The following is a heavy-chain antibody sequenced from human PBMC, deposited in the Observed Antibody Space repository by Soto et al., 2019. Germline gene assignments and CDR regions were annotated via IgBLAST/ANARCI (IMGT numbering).Heavy chain of an antibody. D-gene: IGHD6-13*01. J-gene: IGHJ6*02. CDR1: GFTFSDYG. CDR2: ISGDNINS. Sequence: ASVKVSCKASGFTFSDYGLSWVRQAPGQPLEWMGWISGDNINSKYSQKFQGRLTMTTDTSTATASMELRSLTSDDTTVYYCGREGQQLAQEKYYQFNGMDVWGQGTTVTVSS. CDR3: GREGQQLAQEKYYQFNGMDV. V-gene: IGHV1-18*01.